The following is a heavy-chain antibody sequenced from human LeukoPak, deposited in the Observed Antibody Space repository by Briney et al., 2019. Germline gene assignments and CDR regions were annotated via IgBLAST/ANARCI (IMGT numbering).Heavy chain of an antibody. Sequence: SETLSLTCAVYGGSFSGYYWGRIRQPPGKGLEWIGSIYYSGSTYYNPSLKSRVTISVDTSKNQFSLKLSSVTAADTAVYYCARETYSGSYPLLDYWGQGTLVTVSS. CDR2: IYYSGST. CDR1: GGSFSGYY. CDR3: ARETYSGSYPLLDY. J-gene: IGHJ4*02. D-gene: IGHD1-26*01. V-gene: IGHV4-39*01.